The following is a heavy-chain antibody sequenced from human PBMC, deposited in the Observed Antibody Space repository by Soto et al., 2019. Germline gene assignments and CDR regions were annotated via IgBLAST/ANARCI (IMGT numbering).Heavy chain of an antibody. Sequence: VAWGTIVGLCGSWIRQTKKKGLERIGYIYYSGSTNYNPSLKSRVTISVDTSKNQFSMKLSSVTAADTAVYYCARGRRDLYSGYDFPYYYYYGMDVCGQGPTVT. CDR1: WGTIVGLC. J-gene: IGHJ6*02. CDR2: IYYSGST. V-gene: IGHV4-59*11. D-gene: IGHD5-12*01. CDR3: ARGRRDLYSGYDFPYYYYYGMDV.